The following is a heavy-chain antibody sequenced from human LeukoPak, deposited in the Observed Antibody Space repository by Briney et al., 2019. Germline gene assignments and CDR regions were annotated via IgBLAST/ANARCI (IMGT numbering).Heavy chain of an antibody. CDR2: ISTYNGNS. J-gene: IGHJ4*02. CDR1: GYSFPNYG. CDR3: AKDRWRDGSSSFDN. Sequence: ASVQVSCKASGYSFPNYGISWVRQAPGQGLEWMGWISTYNGNSNYAQKLQGRVTMTTDTSTSTAYMELRSLRSDDTAMYYCAKDRWRDGSSSFDNWGQGTLVTVSS. D-gene: IGHD6-6*01. V-gene: IGHV1-18*01.